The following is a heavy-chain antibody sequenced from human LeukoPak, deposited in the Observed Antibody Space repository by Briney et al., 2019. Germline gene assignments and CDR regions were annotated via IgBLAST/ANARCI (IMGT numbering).Heavy chain of an antibody. CDR3: ARAYAGYACRFDY. V-gene: IGHV4-39*07. CDR2: IYYSGNT. D-gene: IGHD1-1*01. J-gene: IGHJ4*02. CDR1: GGSISSSSYY. Sequence: SETLSLTCSVSGGSISSSSYYWGWLRQPPGKGLEWIGSIYYSGNTYNNPSLKSRVTVSVDTSKNQFSLKLSSVIEADTAVYYCARAYAGYACRFDYWGQGILVTVSS.